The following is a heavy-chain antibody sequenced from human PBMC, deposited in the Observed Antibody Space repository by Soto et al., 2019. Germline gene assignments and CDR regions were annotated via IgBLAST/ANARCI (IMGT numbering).Heavy chain of an antibody. Sequence: ETLSLSCAASGFTFSSYSMNWVRQAPGKGLEWVSSISRTSNYIYYTDSVKGRFTISRDNAKNSIYLQMNSLRAEDTATYYCASGVFGLVSPVIGGYWGQGTLVTVSS. V-gene: IGHV3-21*01. J-gene: IGHJ4*02. CDR1: GFTFSSYS. CDR3: ASGVFGLVSPVIGGY. CDR2: ISRTSNYI. D-gene: IGHD3-3*01.